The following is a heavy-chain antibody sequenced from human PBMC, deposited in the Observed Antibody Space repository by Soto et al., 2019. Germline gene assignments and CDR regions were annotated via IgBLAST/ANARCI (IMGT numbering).Heavy chain of an antibody. CDR2: IYYSGST. CDR3: ARVRGYCSGGSCYSGNWFDP. Sequence: PSETLSLTCTVSGGSISSGGYYWSWIRQHPGKGLECIGYIYYSGSTNYNPSLKSRVTMSVDTSKSQFSLKLSSVTAADTAVYYCARVRGYCSGGSCYSGNWFDPWGQGTLVTVSS. D-gene: IGHD2-15*01. V-gene: IGHV4-61*08. J-gene: IGHJ5*02. CDR1: GGSISSGGYY.